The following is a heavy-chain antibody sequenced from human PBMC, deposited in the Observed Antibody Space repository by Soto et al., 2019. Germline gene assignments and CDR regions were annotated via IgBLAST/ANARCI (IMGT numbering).Heavy chain of an antibody. V-gene: IGHV3-30*18. J-gene: IGHJ5*02. CDR1: GFTFSSYG. Sequence: GGSLRLSCAASGFTFSSYGMHWVRQAPGKGLEWVAVISYGGSNKYYADSVKGRFTISRDNSKNVLHLQMNSLRAEDTAVYYCAKCTVGTVLSSGWCNWFDPWGQGTLVTVSS. D-gene: IGHD6-19*01. CDR3: AKCTVGTVLSSGWCNWFDP. CDR2: ISYGGSNK.